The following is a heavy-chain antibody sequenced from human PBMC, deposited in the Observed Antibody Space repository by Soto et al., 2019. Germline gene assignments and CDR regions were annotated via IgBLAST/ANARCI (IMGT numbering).Heavy chain of an antibody. CDR1: GYTFTSYD. Sequence: QVQLVQSGAEVKKPGASVKVSCKASGYTFTSYDINWVRQATGQGLEWMGWMNPNSGNTGYAQKFQGRVTMTRNTSISTAYMELSSLRSEDTAVYYCARAGGDIVLLVAAHDAFDIWGQGTMVTVSS. V-gene: IGHV1-8*01. CDR2: MNPNSGNT. CDR3: ARAGGDIVLLVAAHDAFDI. D-gene: IGHD2-15*01. J-gene: IGHJ3*02.